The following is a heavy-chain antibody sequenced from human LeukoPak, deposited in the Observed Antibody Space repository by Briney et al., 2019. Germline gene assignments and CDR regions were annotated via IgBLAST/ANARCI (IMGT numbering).Heavy chain of an antibody. Sequence: PGGSLRLSCAASGFTFSSYSMNWVRQAPGKGLEWVSSISSSSSYIYYADSVKGRFTISRDNAKNSLYLQMNSLRAEDTAVYYCARGKGSGWYGLDNWFDPWGQGTLVTVSS. D-gene: IGHD6-19*01. CDR2: ISSSSSYI. V-gene: IGHV3-21*04. CDR1: GFTFSSYS. J-gene: IGHJ5*02. CDR3: ARGKGSGWYGLDNWFDP.